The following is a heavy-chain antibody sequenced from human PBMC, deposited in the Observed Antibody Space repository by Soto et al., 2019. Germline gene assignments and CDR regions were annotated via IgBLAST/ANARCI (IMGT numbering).Heavy chain of an antibody. V-gene: IGHV3-33*01. D-gene: IGHD1-26*01. CDR3: ARAPVGATPEIDY. CDR1: GFTFSSYG. Sequence: VQLVESGGGVVQPGRSLRLSCAASGFTFSSYGMHWVRQAPGKGLEWVAVIWYDGSNKYYADSVKGRFTISRDNSKNTLYLQMNSLRAEDTAVYYCARAPVGATPEIDYWGQGTLVTVSS. CDR2: IWYDGSNK. J-gene: IGHJ4*02.